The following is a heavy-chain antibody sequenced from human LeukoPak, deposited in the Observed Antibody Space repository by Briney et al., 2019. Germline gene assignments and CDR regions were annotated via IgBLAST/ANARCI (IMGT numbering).Heavy chain of an antibody. V-gene: IGHV3-48*01. CDR3: ARVVWGGYRKDY. D-gene: IGHD3-16*02. Sequence: PGGSLRLSCAASGFTFSSYSMNWVRQAPGKGLEWISYISSGSSTIYYADSVKGRFTISRDNAKNSLYLQMNSLRAEDTAVYYCARVVWGGYRKDYWGQGTLVTVSS. J-gene: IGHJ4*02. CDR1: GFTFSSYS. CDR2: ISSGSSTI.